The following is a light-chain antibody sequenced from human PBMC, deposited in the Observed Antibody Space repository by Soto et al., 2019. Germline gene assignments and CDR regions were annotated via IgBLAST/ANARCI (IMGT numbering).Light chain of an antibody. CDR2: GAS. J-gene: IGKJ4*01. CDR3: QQYGSSPLT. V-gene: IGKV3-20*01. CDR1: QSVSNNY. Sequence: EIVLTQSPGTLSLSPGERATLSCRASQSVSNNYLAWYQQKPGQAPRLLISGASSRATGIPDRCNGSGSGTDFTLTISRLEPEDFAVYSCQQYGSSPLTFGGGTKVEIK.